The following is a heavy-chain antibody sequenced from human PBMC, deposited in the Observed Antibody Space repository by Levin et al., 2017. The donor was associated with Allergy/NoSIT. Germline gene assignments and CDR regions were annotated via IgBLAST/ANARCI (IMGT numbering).Heavy chain of an antibody. CDR1: GYSFATYW. CDR2: IYPGDSDT. J-gene: IGHJ4*02. V-gene: IGHV5-51*01. Sequence: GESLKISCQVSGYSFATYWIGWVRHMPGKGLEWMGIIYPGDSDTRYSPSFQGQVTISADKSISTAYLQWTSLRASDTAMYYCARKRCSGDGGHHFDYWGQGTLVSVSS. CDR3: ARKRCSGDGGHHFDY. D-gene: IGHD2-15*01.